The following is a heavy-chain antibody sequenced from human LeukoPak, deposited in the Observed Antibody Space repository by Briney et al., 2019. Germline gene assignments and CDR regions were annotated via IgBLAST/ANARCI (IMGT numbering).Heavy chain of an antibody. CDR1: GFTFNNYA. V-gene: IGHV3-21*01. CDR2: ISSSSSYI. J-gene: IGHJ4*02. CDR3: ARTGGSGYYGLDY. D-gene: IGHD3-22*01. Sequence: PGGSLRLSCAASGFTFNNYAMHWVRQAPGKGLEWVSSISSSSSYIYYADSVKGRFTISRDNAKNSLYLQMNSLRAEDTAVYYCARTGGSGYYGLDYWGQGTLVTVSS.